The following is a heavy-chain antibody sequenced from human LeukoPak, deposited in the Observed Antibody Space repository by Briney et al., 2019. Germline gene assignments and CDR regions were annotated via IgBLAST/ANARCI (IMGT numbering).Heavy chain of an antibody. J-gene: IGHJ5*02. D-gene: IGHD2-15*01. Sequence: ASVKVSCKASGYSFTDYYIHWVRQAPGQGLEWMGWISAYNGNTNYAQKLQGRVTMTTDTSTSTAYMELRSLRSDDTAVYYCARDWENCSGGSCYAAYNWFDPWGRGTLVTVSS. V-gene: IGHV1-18*04. CDR3: ARDWENCSGGSCYAAYNWFDP. CDR1: GYSFTDYY. CDR2: ISAYNGNT.